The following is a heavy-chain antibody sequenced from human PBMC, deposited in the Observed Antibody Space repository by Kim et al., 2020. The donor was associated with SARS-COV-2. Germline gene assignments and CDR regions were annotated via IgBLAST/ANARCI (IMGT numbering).Heavy chain of an antibody. D-gene: IGHD3-16*01. CDR2: ITGSGGST. J-gene: IGHJ3*02. CDR1: GFTFSIYA. Sequence: GGSLRLSCAASGFTFSIYAMSWVRQAPGKGLEWVSVITGSGGSTYYADSVKGRFAISRDNSKNILYLQMNSLRAEDTAVYYCAKDLGGPMGDIWGQGTMVTVSS. V-gene: IGHV3-23*01. CDR3: AKDLGGPMGDI.